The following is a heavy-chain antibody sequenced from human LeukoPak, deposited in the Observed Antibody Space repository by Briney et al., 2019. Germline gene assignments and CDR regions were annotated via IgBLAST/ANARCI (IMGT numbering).Heavy chain of an antibody. V-gene: IGHV3-21*01. Sequence: GGSLRLSCAASGFTFSSYSMNWVRQAPGKGLEWVSSISRSSTHIYYADSVKGRFTISRDNAKNSLYLHMNSLRAEDTALYYCARDRLGGLDYWGQGTLVTVSS. CDR3: ARDRLGGLDY. CDR1: GFTFSSYS. J-gene: IGHJ4*02. CDR2: ISRSSTHI. D-gene: IGHD5-12*01.